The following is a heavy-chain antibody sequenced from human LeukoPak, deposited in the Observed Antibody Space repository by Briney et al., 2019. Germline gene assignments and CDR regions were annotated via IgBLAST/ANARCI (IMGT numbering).Heavy chain of an antibody. Sequence: GGSLSLSCAASGFTFDDYAMHWVRQAPGKGLEWVSGISWNSGSIGYADSVKGRFTISRDNAKNSLYLQMNSLRAEDTALYYCAKSRVSGYRHLFDYWGQGTLVTVSS. V-gene: IGHV3-9*01. D-gene: IGHD3-22*01. CDR3: AKSRVSGYRHLFDY. J-gene: IGHJ4*02. CDR1: GFTFDDYA. CDR2: ISWNSGSI.